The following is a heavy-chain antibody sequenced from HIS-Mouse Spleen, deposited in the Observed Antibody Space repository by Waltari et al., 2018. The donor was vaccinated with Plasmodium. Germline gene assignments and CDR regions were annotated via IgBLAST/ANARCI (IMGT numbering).Heavy chain of an antibody. J-gene: IGHJ3*02. CDR1: GFTFSSYW. Sequence: EVQLVESGGGLVQPGGSLRLSCAASGFTFSSYWMHWVRQAPGKGLVWVSRINRDGGSTRYADSVKGRFTIYRDNAKNTLYLQMNSLRAEDTAVYYCARTIAVVGTGDALDIWGQGTKVTVSS. CDR2: INRDGGST. D-gene: IGHD6-13*01. V-gene: IGHV3-74*01. CDR3: ARTIAVVGTGDALDI.